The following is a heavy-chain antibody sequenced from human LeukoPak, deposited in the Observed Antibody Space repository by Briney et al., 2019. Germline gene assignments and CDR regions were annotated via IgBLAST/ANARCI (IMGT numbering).Heavy chain of an antibody. D-gene: IGHD6-13*01. V-gene: IGHV4-30-2*01. J-gene: IGHJ3*02. Sequence: KSSETLSLTCAVSGGSISSGGYSWSWIRQPPGKGLEWIGYIYHSGSTYYNPSLKSRVTISVDRSKNQFSLKLSSVTAADTAVYYCARHGSMSPIAAAGGLQTFDIWGQGTMVTVSS. CDR3: ARHGSMSPIAAAGGLQTFDI. CDR1: GGSISSGGYS. CDR2: IYHSGST.